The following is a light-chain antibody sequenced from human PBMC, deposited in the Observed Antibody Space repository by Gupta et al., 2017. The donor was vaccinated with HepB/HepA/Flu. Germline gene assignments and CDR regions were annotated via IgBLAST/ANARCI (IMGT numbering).Light chain of an antibody. CDR1: QAIRKW. Sequence: PMPQSPSTLSASVGDRVSFTCRASQAIRKWLAWYQQKPGKAPKLLIFETSTFESGVPSRFSGSGSGTESTLTISSLQPDDVATYYCQQYKLDPFTFGRGTKVDIK. CDR2: ETS. CDR3: QQYKLDPFT. J-gene: IGKJ4*02. V-gene: IGKV1-5*03.